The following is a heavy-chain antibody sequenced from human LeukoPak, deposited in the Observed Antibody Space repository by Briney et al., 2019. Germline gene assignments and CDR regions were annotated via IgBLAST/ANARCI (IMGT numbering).Heavy chain of an antibody. D-gene: IGHD3-10*01. V-gene: IGHV1-2*02. CDR1: GYTFTGYY. Sequence: ASVKVSCKASGYTFTGYYMHWVRQAPGQGLEWMGWINPNSGGTNYAQKFQGRVTMTRDTPISTAYMELSRLRSDDTAVHYCARSPRGVRGVPLDYWGQGTLVTVSS. CDR2: INPNSGGT. J-gene: IGHJ4*02. CDR3: ARSPRGVRGVPLDY.